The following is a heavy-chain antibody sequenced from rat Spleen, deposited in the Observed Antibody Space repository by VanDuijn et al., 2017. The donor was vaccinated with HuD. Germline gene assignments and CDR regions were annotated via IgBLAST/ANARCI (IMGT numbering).Heavy chain of an antibody. V-gene: IGHV2-43*01. Sequence: QVQLKESGPGLVQPSQTLSLTCTVSGSSPTNYHVSWVRQPPGKGLEWMGVIWTGGSTAYNSLLKSRLSITRDISKSQVFLEMNSLQTEDKATYYCVREANSPGITFDYWGQGVMVTVSS. CDR2: IWTGGST. CDR3: VREANSPGITFDY. J-gene: IGHJ2*01. D-gene: IGHD1-4*01. CDR1: GSSPTNYH.